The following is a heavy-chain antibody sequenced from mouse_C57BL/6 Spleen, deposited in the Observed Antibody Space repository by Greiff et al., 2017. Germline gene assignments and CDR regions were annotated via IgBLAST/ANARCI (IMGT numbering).Heavy chain of an antibody. J-gene: IGHJ1*01. V-gene: IGHV5-6*02. CDR3: ARRDYSNWYFDV. CDR2: ISSGGSYT. D-gene: IGHD2-5*01. CDR1: GFTFSSYG. Sequence: EVMLVESGGYLVKPGGSLKLSCAASGFTFSSYGMSLVRQTPDKRLEWVATISSGGSYTYYPDSVKGRFTISRDNAKNTLYLQMRSLKSEDTAMYYCARRDYSNWYFDVWGAGTTVTVSS.